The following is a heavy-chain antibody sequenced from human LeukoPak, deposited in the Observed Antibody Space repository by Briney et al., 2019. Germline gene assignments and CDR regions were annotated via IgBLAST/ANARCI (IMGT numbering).Heavy chain of an antibody. Sequence: GGSLRLSCAASGFTFSSYAMTWVRQAPGKGLEWVSAISSSGGSTYYADSVKGRFTIPRDNSKNTLYLQMNSLRAEDTAVYYCAKDRAQRGNYYDTSGLRFDYWGQGTLVTVSS. J-gene: IGHJ4*02. CDR3: AKDRAQRGNYYDTSGLRFDY. V-gene: IGHV3-23*01. CDR1: GFTFSSYA. D-gene: IGHD3-22*01. CDR2: ISSSGGST.